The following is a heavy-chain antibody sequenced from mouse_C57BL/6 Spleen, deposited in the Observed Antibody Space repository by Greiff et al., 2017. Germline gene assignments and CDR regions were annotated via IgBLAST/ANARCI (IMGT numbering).Heavy chain of an antibody. J-gene: IGHJ2*01. CDR1: GYTFTDYE. D-gene: IGHD1-1*01. CDR3: TRWGTTVVAFDY. CDR2: IDPETGGT. Sequence: VQLQQSGAELVRPGASVTLSCKASGYTFTDYEMHWVKQTPVHGLEWIGAIDPETGGTAYNQKFKGKAILTADKSSSTAYMELRSLTSEDSAVYYCTRWGTTVVAFDYWGQGTTLTVSS. V-gene: IGHV1-15*01.